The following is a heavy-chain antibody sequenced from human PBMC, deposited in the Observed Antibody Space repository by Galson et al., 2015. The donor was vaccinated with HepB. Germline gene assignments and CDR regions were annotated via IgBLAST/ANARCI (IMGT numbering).Heavy chain of an antibody. D-gene: IGHD5-18*01. J-gene: IGHJ6*02. CDR1: GFTFSTYS. CDR2: ISSSSSYI. CDR3: ARALRRPRDTWIQLWVLYGVDV. Sequence: SLRLSCAASGFTFSTYSMNWVRQAPGKGLEWVSSISSSSSYIYYADSVKGRFTISRDNAKNSLYLQMNSLRAEDTAVYYCARALRRPRDTWIQLWVLYGVDVWGQGTTVTVSS. V-gene: IGHV3-21*01.